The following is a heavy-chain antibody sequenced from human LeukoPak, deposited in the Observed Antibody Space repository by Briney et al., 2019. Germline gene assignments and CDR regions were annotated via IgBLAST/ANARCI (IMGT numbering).Heavy chain of an antibody. Sequence: GASVKVSCKASGYTFTSYGISWVRQAPGQGLEWMGWISAYNGNTNYAQKLQGRVTMTTDTSTSTAYMELRSLRSDDTAVYYCATNPRIWTPSSHWNYVSHYYYYMDVWGKGTTVTVSS. D-gene: IGHD1-7*01. CDR3: ATNPRIWTPSSHWNYVSHYYYYMDV. V-gene: IGHV1-18*01. CDR2: ISAYNGNT. J-gene: IGHJ6*03. CDR1: GYTFTSYG.